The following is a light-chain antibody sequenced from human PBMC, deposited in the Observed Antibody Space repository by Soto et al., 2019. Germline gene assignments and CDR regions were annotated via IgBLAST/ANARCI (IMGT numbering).Light chain of an antibody. V-gene: IGKV3-15*01. CDR2: GAS. J-gene: IGKJ1*01. CDR1: QSVRSN. Sequence: EIVMTQSPATLSVSPGERATLSCRASQSVRSNLAWYQQKPGQAPRLLIYGASTRATGIPARFRGSGSGTEFTLTISSLQSEAFAVYYCQQYNNWPTDGTVGQGTKVEIK. CDR3: QQYNNWPTDGT.